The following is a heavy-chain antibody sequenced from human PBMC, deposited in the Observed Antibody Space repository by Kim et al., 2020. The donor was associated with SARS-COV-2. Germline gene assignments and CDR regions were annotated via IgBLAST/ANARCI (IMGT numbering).Heavy chain of an antibody. J-gene: IGHJ4*02. Sequence: GESLKISCKGSGYNFASSWIGWVRQMPGKGLEWIGILYPGDSDARYSPSFQGQVTMSADKSISTAYLQWSSLKASDTAIYYCARHPGGHKFGSFDYWGQGTLVTVSS. CDR3: ARHPGGHKFGSFDY. D-gene: IGHD5-18*01. V-gene: IGHV5-51*01. CDR1: GYNFASSW. CDR2: LYPGDSDA.